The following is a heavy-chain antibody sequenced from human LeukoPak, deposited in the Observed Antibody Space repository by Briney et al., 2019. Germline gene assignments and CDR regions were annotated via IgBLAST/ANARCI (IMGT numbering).Heavy chain of an antibody. D-gene: IGHD6-19*01. CDR1: GYTFTSYG. Sequence: GASVKVSCKASGYTFTSYGISWVRQAPGQGLAWMGWISAYNGNTNYAQKLQGRVTMTTDTSTSTAYMELRSLRSDDTAVYYCARGSGSGWVHGVWNWFDPWGQGTLVTVSS. V-gene: IGHV1-18*01. J-gene: IGHJ5*02. CDR2: ISAYNGNT. CDR3: ARGSGSGWVHGVWNWFDP.